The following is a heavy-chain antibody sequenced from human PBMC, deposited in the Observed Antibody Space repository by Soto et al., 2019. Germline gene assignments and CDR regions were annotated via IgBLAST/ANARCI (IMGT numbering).Heavy chain of an antibody. CDR1: GYTFTGYY. CDR3: ARGTWQGRFDP. CDR2: INPNGGDT. V-gene: IGHV1-2*04. J-gene: IGHJ5*02. Sequence: QVQLLQSGAEVKKPGASVKVSCKASGYTFTGYYIHWVRQAPGQGLEWMGWINPNGGDTNYAQKFQDWVTMTRDTSISTAYMELSRLKSDDTAVYYCARGTWQGRFDPWGQGTLVTVSS.